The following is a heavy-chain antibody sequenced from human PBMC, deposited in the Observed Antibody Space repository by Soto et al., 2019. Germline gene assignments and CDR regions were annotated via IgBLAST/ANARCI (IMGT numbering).Heavy chain of an antibody. J-gene: IGHJ1*01. CDR3: ASDFRPCYCESSGYYLSEH. Sequence: SVKVSCKASGGTFSSYAISWVRQAPAQGLEWMGGVIPIFGTANYAQKFQGRVTITADESTSTAYMELGSLRTKDTAVNYCASDFRPCYCESSGYYLSEHRGQGTLVTV. CDR2: VIPIFGTA. V-gene: IGHV1-69*13. D-gene: IGHD3-22*01. CDR1: GGTFSSYA.